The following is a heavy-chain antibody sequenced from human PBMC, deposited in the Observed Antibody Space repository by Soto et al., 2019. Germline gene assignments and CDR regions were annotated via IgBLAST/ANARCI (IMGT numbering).Heavy chain of an antibody. CDR1: GFTFNSYG. D-gene: IGHD3-10*01. CDR3: ARGRVGELLWGGHKYCFDY. CDR2: IWYDGSNK. V-gene: IGHV3-33*08. J-gene: IGHJ4*02. Sequence: EGSLRRACAASGFTFNSYGMNWVRQAPGKGLEWVSVIWYDGSNKYYADSVKCRFTISRDNSKNTLYLKMNTLRAEDTAVYYCARGRVGELLWGGHKYCFDYWGKGTLVTVSS.